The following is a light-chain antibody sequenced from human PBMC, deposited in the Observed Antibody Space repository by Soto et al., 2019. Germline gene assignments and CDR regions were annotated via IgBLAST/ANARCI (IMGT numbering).Light chain of an antibody. Sequence: DIQMTQSPSTLSASVGDRVTITCGASQSISSWLAWYQQKPGKAPKLLIYDASSLESGVPSRFSGRGSGTEFTLTISSLQPDDFATYYCQQYNSYSPKTFGQGTKVEIK. V-gene: IGKV1-5*01. CDR3: QQYNSYSPKT. CDR2: DAS. CDR1: QSISSW. J-gene: IGKJ1*01.